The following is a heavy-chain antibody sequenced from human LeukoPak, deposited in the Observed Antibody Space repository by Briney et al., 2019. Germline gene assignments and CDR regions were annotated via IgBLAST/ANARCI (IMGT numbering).Heavy chain of an antibody. D-gene: IGHD3-3*01. CDR3: ARAPEYYDFWSGHHYYYYMDV. J-gene: IGHJ6*03. CDR2: IYTSGST. CDR1: GGSISSYY. Sequence: SETLSLTCTVSGGSISSYYWSWIRQPAGKGLEWIGRIYTSGSTNYNPSLKSRVTMSVDTSKNQFSLKLSSVTAADTAVYYCARAPEYYDFWSGHHYYYYMDVWGKGTTVTVSS. V-gene: IGHV4-4*07.